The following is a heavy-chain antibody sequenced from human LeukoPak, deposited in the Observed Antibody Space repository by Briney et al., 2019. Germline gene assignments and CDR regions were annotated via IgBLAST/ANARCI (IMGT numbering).Heavy chain of an antibody. CDR3: ARACSGGSCPIDY. CDR1: GGTFSSYA. CDR2: IIPIFGIA. D-gene: IGHD2-15*01. J-gene: IGHJ4*02. Sequence: SVKVSCKASGGTFSSYAISWVRQAPGQGLEWMGRIIPIFGIANYAQKFQGRVTITADKSTSTAYMELSSLRSEDTAVYYCARACSGGSCPIDYWGQGTLVTVTS. V-gene: IGHV1-69*04.